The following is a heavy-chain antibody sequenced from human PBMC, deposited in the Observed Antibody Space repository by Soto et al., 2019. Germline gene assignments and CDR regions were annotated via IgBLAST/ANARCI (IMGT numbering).Heavy chain of an antibody. Sequence: PSETLSLTCTFSCRSVSSGGYYWTWIRQHPGKGLEWIGYIYHIGSPSYNPSLKSRLSMSLDTSKNQFSLNLTSVTAADTAIYYCVRDRALDSSGHWFDSWGQGTPVTVSS. V-gene: IGHV4-31*03. D-gene: IGHD6-19*01. CDR3: VRDRALDSSGHWFDS. J-gene: IGHJ5*01. CDR2: IYHIGSP. CDR1: CRSVSSGGYY.